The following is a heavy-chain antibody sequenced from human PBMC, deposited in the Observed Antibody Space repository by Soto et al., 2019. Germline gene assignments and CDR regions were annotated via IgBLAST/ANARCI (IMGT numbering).Heavy chain of an antibody. D-gene: IGHD2-21*02. CDR3: ARLGGYYQAFDQ. CDR2: IYYTGTT. CDR1: GGSMSSYY. V-gene: IGHV4-59*08. J-gene: IGHJ4*02. Sequence: SETLSLTCTVSGGSMSSYYWGWFRQPPGKGLEWIGYIYYTGTTTYHPSLKSRVTISIDTSRNQFSLKLNSVSAADTAVYYCARLGGYYQAFDQWGQGSLVTVSS.